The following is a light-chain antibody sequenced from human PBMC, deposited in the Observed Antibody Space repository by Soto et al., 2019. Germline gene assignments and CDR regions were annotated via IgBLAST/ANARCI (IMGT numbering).Light chain of an antibody. J-gene: IGKJ3*01. CDR1: QSVSTSY. CDR3: QQYGSSPFT. CDR2: GAS. V-gene: IGKV3-20*01. Sequence: EIVLTQSPGTLSLSPGERATLSCRASQSVSTSYLAWYQQKPGQAPRLLIYGASSRATGIPDRFSGSGSGTDFTLTISRLEPEDFAVYYCQQYGSSPFTFGPGTIVDL.